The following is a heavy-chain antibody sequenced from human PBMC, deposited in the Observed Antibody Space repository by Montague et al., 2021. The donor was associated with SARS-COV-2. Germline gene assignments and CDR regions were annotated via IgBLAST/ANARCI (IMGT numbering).Heavy chain of an antibody. CDR1: GFSFSDYW. CDR3: AREPGSVDGMDV. J-gene: IGHJ6*02. CDR2: INTDGSNH. D-gene: IGHD4-23*01. V-gene: IGHV3-74*01. Sequence: SLRLSCAASGFSFSDYWMHWVRQAPGKGLEWVSRINTDGSNHNYTESVKGRFNISRDNAKNTLYLQMNSLRAEDTAVYYCAREPGSVDGMDVWGQGTTITVSS.